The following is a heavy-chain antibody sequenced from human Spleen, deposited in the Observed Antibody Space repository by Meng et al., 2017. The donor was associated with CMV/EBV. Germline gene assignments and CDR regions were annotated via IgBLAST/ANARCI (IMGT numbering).Heavy chain of an antibody. Sequence: GESLKISCAASGFSFSDYYMTWIRRAPGKGLEWLSYISSRDSIIYYADSVKGRFTISRDNAKKLLYLEMNSLRAEDSAIYYCAREGHYDNGGAIDYWGQGTLVTVSS. V-gene: IGHV3-11*01. CDR2: ISSRDSII. CDR3: AREGHYDNGGAIDY. J-gene: IGHJ4*02. CDR1: GFSFSDYY. D-gene: IGHD3-22*01.